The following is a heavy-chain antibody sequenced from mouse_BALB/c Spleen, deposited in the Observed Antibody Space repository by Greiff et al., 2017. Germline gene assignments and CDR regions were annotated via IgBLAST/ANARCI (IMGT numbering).Heavy chain of an antibody. CDR1: GYTFSSYW. J-gene: IGHJ3*01. D-gene: IGHD2-4*01. V-gene: IGHV1-9*01. CDR2: ILPGSGST. Sequence: QVQLQQSGAELMKPGASVKISCKATGYTFSSYWIEWVKQRPGHGLEWIGEILPGSGSTNYNEKFKGKATFTADTSSNTAYMQLSSLTSEDSAVYYCARGESTMISWFAYWGQGTLVTVSA. CDR3: ARGESTMISWFAY.